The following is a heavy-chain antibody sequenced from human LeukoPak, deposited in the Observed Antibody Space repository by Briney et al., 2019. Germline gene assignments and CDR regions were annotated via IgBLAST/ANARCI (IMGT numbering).Heavy chain of an antibody. CDR3: AREKTGITMIVEAFDY. J-gene: IGHJ4*02. D-gene: IGHD3-22*01. CDR1: GFTFSSYA. CDR2: ISYDGSNK. Sequence: GGSLRLSCAASGFTFSSYAMHWVRQAPGKGLEWVAVISYDGSNKYYADSVKGRFTTSRDNSKNTLYLQMNSLRAEDTAVYYCAREKTGITMIVEAFDYWGQGTLVTVSS. V-gene: IGHV3-30-3*01.